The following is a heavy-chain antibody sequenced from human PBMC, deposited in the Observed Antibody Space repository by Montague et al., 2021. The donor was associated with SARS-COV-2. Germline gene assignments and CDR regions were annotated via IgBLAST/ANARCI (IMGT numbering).Heavy chain of an antibody. CDR1: GFTFNSYA. CDR2: ICGGASIT. Sequence: SLRLSCAASGFTFNSYAMSWVRQAPGKGLEWVSVICGGASITYYXDSVKGRFTISRDNSKNTLYLQMNSMIPEDTAVYYCAKNQLYHNRNFDYWGQGTLVTVSS. D-gene: IGHD2/OR15-2a*01. V-gene: IGHV3-23*03. J-gene: IGHJ4*02. CDR3: AKNQLYHNRNFDY.